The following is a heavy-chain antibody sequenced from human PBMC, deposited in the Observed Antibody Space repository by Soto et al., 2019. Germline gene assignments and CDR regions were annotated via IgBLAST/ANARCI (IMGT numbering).Heavy chain of an antibody. J-gene: IGHJ6*02. D-gene: IGHD3-10*01. CDR3: AIDIGEPVHYYYYYGMDV. CDR1: RGTFSRYT. CDR2: IIPILGIA. V-gene: IGHV1-69*08. Sequence: QVQLVQSGAEVKKPGSSVKVYCKASRGTFSRYTISWVRQAPGQGLEWMGRIIPILGIANYAQKFQGRVTITADKSTSTAYMELSSLRSEDTAVYYCAIDIGEPVHYYYYYGMDVWGQGTTVTVSS.